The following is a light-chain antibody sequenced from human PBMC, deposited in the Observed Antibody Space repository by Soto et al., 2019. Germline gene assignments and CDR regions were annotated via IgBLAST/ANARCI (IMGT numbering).Light chain of an antibody. CDR2: QSS. CDR3: CSYAGANTF. J-gene: IGLJ1*01. Sequence: QSVLAQPASVYASPGQSITISCTVTSSDVGSYNLVSWSQQHPGKAPKLFIFQSSKRPSGVSDRFSGSKSGNTASLTISGPQAEDEDDYYCCSYAGANTFFGHGSQVTVL. V-gene: IGLV2-23*03. CDR1: SSDVGSYNL.